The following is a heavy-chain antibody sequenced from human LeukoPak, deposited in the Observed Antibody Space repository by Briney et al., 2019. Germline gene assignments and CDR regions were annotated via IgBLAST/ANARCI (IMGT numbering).Heavy chain of an antibody. V-gene: IGHV3-30*02. CDR3: AKDYWNSKYYFDY. CDR1: GFTFSIYG. Sequence: GGSLRLSCAASGFTFSIYGMHWVRQAPGKGLEWVTFIRYDESNTYYTDSVKGRFTISRDNSKNTLYLQMDSLRPEDTAVYYCAKDYWNSKYYFDYWGQGTLVTVSS. J-gene: IGHJ4*02. D-gene: IGHD1-7*01. CDR2: IRYDESNT.